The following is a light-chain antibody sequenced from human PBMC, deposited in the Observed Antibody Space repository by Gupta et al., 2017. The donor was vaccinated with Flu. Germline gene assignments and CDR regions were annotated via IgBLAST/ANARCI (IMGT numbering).Light chain of an antibody. J-gene: IGKJ1*01. CDR3: QHNYNCPWT. V-gene: IGKV1-12*01. CDR2: AAS. Sequence: PTFVSASVGDTGTITWRARQGISAWLAWYQQKPGKAPKLLMSAASRWESGVPTRFSGSGSGTDFTLTISRLQPEDFATYYCQHNYNCPWTFGQGTKVEIK. CDR1: QGISAW.